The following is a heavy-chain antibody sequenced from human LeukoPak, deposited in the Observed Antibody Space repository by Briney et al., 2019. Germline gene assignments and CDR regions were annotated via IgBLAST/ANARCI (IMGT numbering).Heavy chain of an antibody. CDR3: ARVHGVTPSY. D-gene: IGHD2-21*02. V-gene: IGHV3-74*03. Sequence: PGGSLRLSCAASGFTFSSYWMHWVRQAPGQGLVWVARINSDGYSITYADSVKGRFTISRDNAKKTLYLQMNSLRAEDTAVYYCARVHGVTPSYWGQGTLVTVSS. CDR2: INSDGYSI. CDR1: GFTFSSYW. J-gene: IGHJ4*02.